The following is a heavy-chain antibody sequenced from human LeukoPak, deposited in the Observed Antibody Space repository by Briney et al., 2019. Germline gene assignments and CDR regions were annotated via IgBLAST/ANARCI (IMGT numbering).Heavy chain of an antibody. D-gene: IGHD5-24*01. CDR2: ITGSGGNT. V-gene: IGHV3-23*01. J-gene: IGHJ6*03. CDR3: ARMASFKITDHYYYYMDI. Sequence: PGGSLRLSCAASGFTFSSYAMSWVRQAPGKGLEWLSSITGSGGNTYYVDSVKGRFTISRDNSKSTLYLQMNSLRAEDTAVYYCARMASFKITDHYYYYMDIWGKGTTVTVSS. CDR1: GFTFSSYA.